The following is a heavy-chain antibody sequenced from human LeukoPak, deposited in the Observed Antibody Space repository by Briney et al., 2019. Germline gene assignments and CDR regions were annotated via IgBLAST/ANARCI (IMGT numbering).Heavy chain of an antibody. V-gene: IGHV1-2*02. J-gene: IGHJ5*02. CDR3: ARQVVPAAMLPWFDP. CDR2: INPNSGGT. Sequence: GASVKVSCKASGYTFTGYYMHWVRQAPGQGLEWMGWINPNSGGTNYAQKFQGRVTMTRDTSISTAYMELSRLRSGDTAVYYCARQVVPAAMLPWFDPWGQGTLVTVSS. CDR1: GYTFTGYY. D-gene: IGHD2-2*01.